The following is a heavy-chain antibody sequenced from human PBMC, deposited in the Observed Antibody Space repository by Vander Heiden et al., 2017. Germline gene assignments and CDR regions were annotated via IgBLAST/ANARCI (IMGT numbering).Heavy chain of an antibody. Sequence: QEQLVQSGAEVKKPGASVQVSCKASGYPFSTYEINWVRQAAGQGLEWVGWMDPKTGNTGYAQKFQGRVTMTWNTSITTVYMELRSLRSEDTAVYYCARYCSSNSCYKFDSWGQGTLVSVSS. J-gene: IGHJ4*02. D-gene: IGHD2-2*01. CDR3: ARYCSSNSCYKFDS. CDR2: MDPKTGNT. V-gene: IGHV1-8*01. CDR1: GYPFSTYE.